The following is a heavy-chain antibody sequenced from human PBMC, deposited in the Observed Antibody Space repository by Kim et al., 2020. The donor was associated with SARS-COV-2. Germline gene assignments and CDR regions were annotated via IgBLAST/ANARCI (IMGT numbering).Heavy chain of an antibody. D-gene: IGHD6-13*01. V-gene: IGHV3-66*01. J-gene: IGHJ5*02. Sequence: GGSLRLSCEASGFTVSSNYMSWVRQAPGKGLEWVSVIYSGGSTYYADSVKGRFTISRDTSKNTLYLKMNSLRAEDTSVYYCARGKAAGTNWFDPWGQGTRVTGSS. CDR2: IYSGGST. CDR1: GFTVSSNY. CDR3: ARGKAAGTNWFDP.